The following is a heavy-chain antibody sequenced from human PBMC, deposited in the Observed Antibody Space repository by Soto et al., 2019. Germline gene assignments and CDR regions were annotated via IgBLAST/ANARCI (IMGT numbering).Heavy chain of an antibody. CDR2: ISSSSNYI. J-gene: IGHJ4*02. D-gene: IGHD2-15*01. CDR1: GFTFSSYT. V-gene: IGHV3-21*01. CDR3: ASSGGRVY. Sequence: GGSLRLSCAASGFTFSSYTMNWVRQAPGKGLEWVSSISSSSNYIYYADSLKGRFTISRDNAKNSLYLQMNTLRAEDTAVYYCASSGGRVYCGQGTLVTVSS.